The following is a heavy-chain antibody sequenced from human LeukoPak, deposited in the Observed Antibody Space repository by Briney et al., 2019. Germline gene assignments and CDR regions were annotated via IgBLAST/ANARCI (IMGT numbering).Heavy chain of an antibody. CDR3: ARLLFIDRRYSYGSHFDY. CDR2: IYYSGST. V-gene: IGHV4-39*01. D-gene: IGHD5-18*01. J-gene: IGHJ4*02. Sequence: SETLSLTCTVSGGSISSSSYYWGWIRQPPGKGLEWIGSIYYSGSTYYNPSLKSRVTISVDTSKNQFSLKLSSVTAADTAAYYCARLLFIDRRYSYGSHFDYWGQGTLVTVSS. CDR1: GGSISSSSYY.